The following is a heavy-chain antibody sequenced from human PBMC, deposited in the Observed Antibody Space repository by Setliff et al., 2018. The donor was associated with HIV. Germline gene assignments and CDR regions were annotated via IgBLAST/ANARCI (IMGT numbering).Heavy chain of an antibody. Sequence: PSETLSLTCTVSGYSISSGFYWGWIRQPPGKGLEWIGNIYNSGSTYYNPSLKSRVTISVDTSKNQFSLKLSSVTAADTAVYYCAREPRTTMIRNAFDIWGQGTTVTVSS. J-gene: IGHJ3*02. CDR1: GYSISSGFY. V-gene: IGHV4-38-2*02. CDR2: IYNSGST. CDR3: AREPRTTMIRNAFDI. D-gene: IGHD3-22*01.